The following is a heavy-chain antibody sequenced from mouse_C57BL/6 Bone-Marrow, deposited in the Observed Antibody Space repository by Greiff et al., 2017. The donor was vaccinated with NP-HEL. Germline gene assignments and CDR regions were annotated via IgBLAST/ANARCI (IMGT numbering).Heavy chain of an antibody. Sequence: EVKLLESGPGLVKPSQSLSLTCSVTGYSITSGYYWNWIRQFPGNKLEWMGYISYDGSNNYNPSLKNRISITRDTSKNQFFLKLNSVTTEDTATYYCARNHYGNYDAMDYWGQGTSVTVSS. CDR1: GYSITSGYY. J-gene: IGHJ4*01. V-gene: IGHV3-6*01. CDR3: ARNHYGNYDAMDY. D-gene: IGHD2-1*01. CDR2: ISYDGSN.